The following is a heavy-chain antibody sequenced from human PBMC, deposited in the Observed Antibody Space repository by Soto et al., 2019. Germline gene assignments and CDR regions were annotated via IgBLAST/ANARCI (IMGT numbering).Heavy chain of an antibody. CDR3: GRESGETWDYEAS. Sequence: SETLSLTCTVSGGSMSSYRWSWIRQPAGKGLEWIGRLNTYGNTHYNPSLKSRVAVSVDTSRNQFFLTLRSVTAADSAVYHCGRESGETWDYEASWGHGTPVTVSS. D-gene: IGHD1-7*01. CDR2: LNTYGNT. CDR1: GGSMSSYR. J-gene: IGHJ5*01. V-gene: IGHV4-4*07.